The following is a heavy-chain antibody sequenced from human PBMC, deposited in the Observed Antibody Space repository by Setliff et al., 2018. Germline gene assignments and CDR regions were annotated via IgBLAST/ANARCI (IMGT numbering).Heavy chain of an antibody. CDR2: ISAYNGYI. CDR3: ARDYQSDSGWDFDY. J-gene: IGHJ4*02. V-gene: IGHV1-18*01. CDR1: GYAFGSSG. D-gene: IGHD6-19*01. Sequence: ASVKVSCKASGYAFGSSGISWVRQAPGQGLEWMGWISAYNGYIVYAQKFQGRVTMTTDTSTTTAYMEVRSLRSDDTAVYYCARDYQSDSGWDFDYWGQGTLVTVSS.